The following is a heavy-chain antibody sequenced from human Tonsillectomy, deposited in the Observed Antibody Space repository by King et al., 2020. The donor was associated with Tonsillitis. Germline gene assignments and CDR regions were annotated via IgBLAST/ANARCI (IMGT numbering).Heavy chain of an antibody. J-gene: IGHJ6*02. CDR1: GFTFSNFS. CDR2: ISSSSSTI. CDR3: ARNDFWSGPNYYYDMDV. V-gene: IGHV3-48*01. D-gene: IGHD3-3*01. Sequence: VQLVESGGSLVQPGGSLRLSCAASGFTFSNFSMNWVRQAPGKGLEWVSYISSSSSTIYYADSVKGRFTISRDNAKNSLYLQMNSLRAEETAVCYCARNDFWSGPNYYYDMDVWGQGTTVTVSS.